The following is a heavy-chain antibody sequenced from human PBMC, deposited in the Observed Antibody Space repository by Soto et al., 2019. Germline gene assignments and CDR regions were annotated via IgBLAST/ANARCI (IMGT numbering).Heavy chain of an antibody. Sequence: AVGSLRLSCAASGVTCISYSMNWVRQAPGKGLEWVSYISSSSSTIYYADSVKGRFTISRDNAKNSLYLQMNSLRAEDTAVYYCAALDTAMVKTAGYWGQGTLVTVSS. J-gene: IGHJ4*02. V-gene: IGHV3-48*04. CDR1: GVTCISYS. CDR3: AALDTAMVKTAGY. CDR2: ISSSSSTI. D-gene: IGHD5-18*01.